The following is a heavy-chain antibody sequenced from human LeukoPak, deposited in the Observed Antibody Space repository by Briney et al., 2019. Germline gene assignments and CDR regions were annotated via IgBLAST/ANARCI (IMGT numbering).Heavy chain of an antibody. CDR2: FYAYGST. V-gene: IGHV4-4*07. CDR1: GRSISSYY. D-gene: IGHD3-22*01. Sequence: SETLSLTCTVSGRSISSYYWNWIRQPAGKGLEWIGRFYAYGSTNYNPSLKSRVTMSVDTSKSQFSLKLSSVTAADTAVYYCAGAGADRAFDMWGQGTMVTVSS. CDR3: AGAGADRAFDM. J-gene: IGHJ3*02.